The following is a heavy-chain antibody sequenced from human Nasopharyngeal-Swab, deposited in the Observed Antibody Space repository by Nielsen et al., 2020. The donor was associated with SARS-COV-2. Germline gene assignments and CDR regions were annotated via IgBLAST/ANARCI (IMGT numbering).Heavy chain of an antibody. CDR1: GGSISSSSYY. V-gene: IGHV4-39*01. CDR3: ARLVYYYDSSGYYYDY. CDR2: IYYSGSA. D-gene: IGHD3-22*01. J-gene: IGHJ4*02. Sequence: SETLSLTCTVSGGSISSSSYYWGWIRQPPGKGLEWIGSIYYSGSAYYNPSLKSRVTISVDTSKNQFSLKLSSVTAADTAVYYCARLVYYYDSSGYYYDYWGQGTLVTVSS.